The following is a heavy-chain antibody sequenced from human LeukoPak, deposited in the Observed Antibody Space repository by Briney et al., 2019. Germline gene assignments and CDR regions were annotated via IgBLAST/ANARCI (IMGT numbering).Heavy chain of an antibody. V-gene: IGHV3-30*02. Sequence: GGSLRLSCAASGFSFSSYGMYWVRQAPGKGLEWVAFIRYDGSNKYYADSVKGRFTISRDNSKNTLYLQMNSLRVEDTAVYYCATAPDYGGMDVWGKGTTVTISS. CDR2: IRYDGSNK. J-gene: IGHJ6*03. D-gene: IGHD4-17*01. CDR3: ATAPDYGGMDV. CDR1: GFSFSSYG.